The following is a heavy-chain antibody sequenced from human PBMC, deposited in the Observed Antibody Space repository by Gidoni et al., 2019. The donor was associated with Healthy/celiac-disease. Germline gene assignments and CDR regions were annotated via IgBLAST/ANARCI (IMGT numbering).Heavy chain of an antibody. V-gene: IGHV1-2*02. CDR3: ARDLVPAANKAAFDI. Sequence: QVQLVQSGAEVKKPGASVKVSCKASGYTFPGYYMHWVRQAPGQGLEWMGWINPNSGGTNYAQKFQGRVTMTRDTSISTAYMELSRLRSDDTAVYYCARDLVPAANKAAFDIWGQGTMVTVSS. CDR2: INPNSGGT. D-gene: IGHD2-2*01. J-gene: IGHJ3*02. CDR1: GYTFPGYY.